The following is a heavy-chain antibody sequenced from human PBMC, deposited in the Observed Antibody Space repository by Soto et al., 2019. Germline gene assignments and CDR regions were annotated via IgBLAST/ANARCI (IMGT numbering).Heavy chain of an antibody. D-gene: IGHD6-13*01. CDR2: IYPGDSDT. J-gene: IGHJ3*02. CDR3: XRQNFLIAAAGYDAFDI. Sequence: PGESLKISCKGSGYSFTIYWIGWVRQMPGKGLEWMGIIYPGDSDTRYSPSFQGQVTISADKSISTAYLQWSSLKASDTAMYYCXRQNFLIAAAGYDAFDIWGQGTMVTVSS. V-gene: IGHV5-51*01. CDR1: GYSFTIYW.